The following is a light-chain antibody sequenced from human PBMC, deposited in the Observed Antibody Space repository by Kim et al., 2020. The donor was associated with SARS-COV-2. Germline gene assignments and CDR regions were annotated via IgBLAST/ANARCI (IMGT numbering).Light chain of an antibody. CDR2: NTS. CDR3: QKYNDYPFT. CDR1: QNIKSW. V-gene: IGKV1-5*03. Sequence: DIQMTQSPSTLSASVGDRVTITCRASQNIKSWVAWYHQKPGKAPNLLIFNTSRLENGVPSRFSGSGSGTEFTLTISSLQPDDFATYYCQKYNDYPFTFGGGTKVDIK. J-gene: IGKJ4*01.